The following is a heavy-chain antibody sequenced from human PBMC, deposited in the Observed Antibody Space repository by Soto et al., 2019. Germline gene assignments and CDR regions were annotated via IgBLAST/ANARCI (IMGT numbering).Heavy chain of an antibody. CDR1: GGTFSSYA. Sequence: SVKVSCKASGGTFSSYAISWVRQAPGQGLEWMGGIIPIFGTANYAQKFQGRVTITADESTSTAYMELSSLRSEDTAVYYCATSIATDNWFDPWGQGTLVTVSS. CDR2: IIPIFGTA. V-gene: IGHV1-69*13. CDR3: ATSIATDNWFDP. J-gene: IGHJ5*02. D-gene: IGHD6-13*01.